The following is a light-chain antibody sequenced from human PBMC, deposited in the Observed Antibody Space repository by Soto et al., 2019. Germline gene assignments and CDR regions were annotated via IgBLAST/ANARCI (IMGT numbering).Light chain of an antibody. J-gene: IGLJ2*01. Sequence: QSVLTQPPSASGSPGQSVTISCTGTSSDIGGYDYVSWYQQHPGKAPQLMIYEVNKRPSGVPDRFSGSKSGNTASLTVSGLAAEDEADYYCNSYAGSNNVAFGGGTKVTVL. CDR2: EVN. CDR3: NSYAGSNNVA. V-gene: IGLV2-8*01. CDR1: SSDIGGYDY.